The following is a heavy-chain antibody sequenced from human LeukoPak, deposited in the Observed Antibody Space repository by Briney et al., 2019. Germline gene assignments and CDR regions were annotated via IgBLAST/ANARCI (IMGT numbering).Heavy chain of an antibody. CDR2: ISSGSTYM. V-gene: IGHV3-21*06. J-gene: IGHJ3*02. D-gene: IGHD6-6*01. Sequence: GGSLRLSCAASGVTFSSYSMNWVRQAPGKGLEWVSSISSGSTYMYYADSVKGRFTISRDNAQNSVFLQMHSLRAEDTAVYSCGRVGGRSKAAKGDAFDIWGQGTMVAVSS. CDR3: GRVGGRSKAAKGDAFDI. CDR1: GVTFSSYS.